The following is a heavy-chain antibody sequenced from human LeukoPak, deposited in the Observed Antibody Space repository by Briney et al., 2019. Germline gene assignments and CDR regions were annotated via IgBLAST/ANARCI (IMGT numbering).Heavy chain of an antibody. CDR3: AGGTDGYYYDSSGHIDY. V-gene: IGHV1-46*01. Sequence: ASVKVSCKASGYTFTSYYMHWVRQAPGQGLEWMGIINPSGGSTSYAQKFQGRVTMTRDMSTSTVYMEPSSLRSEDTAVYYCAGGTDGYYYDSSGHIDYWGQGTLVTVSS. J-gene: IGHJ4*02. D-gene: IGHD3-22*01. CDR2: INPSGGST. CDR1: GYTFTSYY.